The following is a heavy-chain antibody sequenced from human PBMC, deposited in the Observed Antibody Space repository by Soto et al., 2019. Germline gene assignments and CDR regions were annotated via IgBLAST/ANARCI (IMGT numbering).Heavy chain of an antibody. CDR1: SGSITSSNW. CDR3: ASHLIMPGTRGFDY. J-gene: IGHJ4*02. D-gene: IGHD1-1*01. V-gene: IGHV4-4*02. Sequence: QVQLQESGPGLVKPSGTLSLTCAISSGSITSSNWWSWVRQPPGKGLEWIGEIYHGGNTNYNPSLKSRLTISVDRSQNQVSLRLNSVTAADTAVYFCASHLIMPGTRGFDYWGQGSLVTVSS. CDR2: IYHGGNT.